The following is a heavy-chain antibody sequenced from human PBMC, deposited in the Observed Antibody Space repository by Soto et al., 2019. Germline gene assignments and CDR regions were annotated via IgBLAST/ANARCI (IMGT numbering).Heavy chain of an antibody. CDR2: IYHSGNT. D-gene: IGHD2-8*01. CDR1: GASVNSGSYY. J-gene: IGHJ5*02. V-gene: IGHV4-39*01. Sequence: PSETLSLTCSVSGASVNSGSYYWGWIRQSPGKGLEWIGSIYHSGNTYYNPSLKSRVTMLVDTSKNQFSLKLNSVTAADTAVYYCARLGDLYGVRPNNWFDPWGQGTLVTVSS. CDR3: ARLGDLYGVRPNNWFDP.